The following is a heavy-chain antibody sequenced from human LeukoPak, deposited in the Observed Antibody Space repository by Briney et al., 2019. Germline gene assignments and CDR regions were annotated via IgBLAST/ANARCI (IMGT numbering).Heavy chain of an antibody. CDR1: GFTFDDYA. Sequence: PGRSLRLSCAASGFTFDDYAMHWVRQAPGKGLEWVSGISWNSGSIGYADSVKGRFTISRDNAKNSLYLQMNSLRAEDMALYYCAKDISHYYDSSGPCFDYWGQGTLVTVSS. J-gene: IGHJ4*02. V-gene: IGHV3-9*03. D-gene: IGHD3-22*01. CDR2: ISWNSGSI. CDR3: AKDISHYYDSSGPCFDY.